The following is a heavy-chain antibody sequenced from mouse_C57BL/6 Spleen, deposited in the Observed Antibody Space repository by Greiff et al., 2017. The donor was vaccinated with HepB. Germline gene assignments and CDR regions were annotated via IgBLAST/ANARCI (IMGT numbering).Heavy chain of an antibody. D-gene: IGHD2-3*01. J-gene: IGHJ3*01. CDR2: IDPENGDT. Sequence: VQLQQSGAELVRPGASVKLSCTASGFNIKDDYMHWVKQRPEQGLEWIGWIDPENGDTEYASKFQGKATITADTSSNTAYLQLSSLTSEDTAVYYCTTMGWLLRFAYWGQGTLVTVSA. V-gene: IGHV14-4*01. CDR3: TTMGWLLRFAY. CDR1: GFNIKDDY.